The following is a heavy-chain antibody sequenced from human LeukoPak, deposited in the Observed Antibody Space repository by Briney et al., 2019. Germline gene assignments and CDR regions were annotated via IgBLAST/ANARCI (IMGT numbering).Heavy chain of an antibody. Sequence: SETLSLTCTVSGGSISSYYWSWIRRPAGKGLEWIGRIYTSGSTNYNPSLKSRVTISVDTSKNQFSLKLSSVTAADTAVYYCARAVGATRANWFDPWGQGTLVTVSS. D-gene: IGHD1-26*01. CDR3: ARAVGATRANWFDP. J-gene: IGHJ5*02. CDR2: IYTSGST. V-gene: IGHV4-4*07. CDR1: GGSISSYY.